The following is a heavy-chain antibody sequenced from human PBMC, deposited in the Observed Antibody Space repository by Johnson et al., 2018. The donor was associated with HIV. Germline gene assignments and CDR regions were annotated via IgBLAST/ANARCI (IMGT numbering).Heavy chain of an antibody. CDR2: ISSSGTII. D-gene: IGHD3-9*01. V-gene: IGHV3-11*04. J-gene: IGHJ3*02. CDR1: GFTFSDHY. Sequence: QMQLVESGGGLVQPGGSLRLSCAASGFTFSDHYMSWIRQAPGKGLEWVSYISSSGTIIYYVDSVKGRFTISRDNAKNSLYLQMNSLTAADTAVYYCARRALHYDVLTDYPVAANAFDIWGQGRMVTVSS. CDR3: ARRALHYDVLTDYPVAANAFDI.